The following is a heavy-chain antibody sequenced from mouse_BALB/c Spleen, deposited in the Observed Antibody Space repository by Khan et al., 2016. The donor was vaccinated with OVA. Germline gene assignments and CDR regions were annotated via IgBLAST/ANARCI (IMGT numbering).Heavy chain of an antibody. CDR1: GYSITSGYF. CDR2: IRYDGDS. Sequence: EVQLQESRPGLVKPSQSLSLTCSVTGYSITSGYFWNWIRQFPGNKLEWMGYIRYDGDSNYNPSLKNRISLTRDTSKNQSFLKLNCVPPEDAATYYCGRGGGSSPAWFAYWGQGTLVAVSA. V-gene: IGHV3-6*02. CDR3: GRGGGSSPAWFAY. D-gene: IGHD1-2*01. J-gene: IGHJ3*01.